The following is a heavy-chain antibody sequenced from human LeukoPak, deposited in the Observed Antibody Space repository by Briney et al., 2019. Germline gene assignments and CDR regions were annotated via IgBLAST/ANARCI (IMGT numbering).Heavy chain of an antibody. CDR3: ARDYYDSSGYYLYYFDY. J-gene: IGHJ4*02. V-gene: IGHV3-11*05. Sequence: GGSLRLSCAASGFTFSVYYMSWIRQAPGKGLEWVSYISSSSSYTNYADSVKGRFTISRDNAKNSLYLQMNSLRAEDTAVYYCARDYYDSSGYYLYYFDYWGQGTLVTVSS. CDR1: GFTFSVYY. D-gene: IGHD3-22*01. CDR2: ISSSSSYT.